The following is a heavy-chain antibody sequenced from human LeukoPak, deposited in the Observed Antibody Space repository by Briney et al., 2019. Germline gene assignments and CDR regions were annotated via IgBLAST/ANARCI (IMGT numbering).Heavy chain of an antibody. D-gene: IGHD4-23*01. CDR1: GYTFTGYY. V-gene: IGHV1-2*02. J-gene: IGHJ4*02. CDR3: ARDLGLTLTDY. Sequence: ASVKVSCKASGYTFTGYYMHWVRQAPGEGLEWMGWINPNSGGTNYAQKFQGRVAMTRDTSISTAYMELSRLRSDATAVYYCARDLGLTLTDYWGQGTLVTVSS. CDR2: INPNSGGT.